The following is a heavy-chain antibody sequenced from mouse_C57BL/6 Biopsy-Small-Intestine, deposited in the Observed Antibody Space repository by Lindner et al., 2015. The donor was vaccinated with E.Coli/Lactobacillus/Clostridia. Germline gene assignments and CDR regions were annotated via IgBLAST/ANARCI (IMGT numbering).Heavy chain of an antibody. CDR1: GYSFTDYN. Sequence: VQLQESGPELVKPGASVKISCKASGYSFTDYNMNWVKQSNGKSLEWIGVINPNYGTTSYNQKFKGKATLTVDQSSSIAYMQLNSLTSEDSAVHYCAGGNYVHWYFDVWGTGTTVTVSS. CDR2: INPNYGTT. J-gene: IGHJ1*03. V-gene: IGHV1-39*01. D-gene: IGHD2-1*01. CDR3: AGGNYVHWYFDV.